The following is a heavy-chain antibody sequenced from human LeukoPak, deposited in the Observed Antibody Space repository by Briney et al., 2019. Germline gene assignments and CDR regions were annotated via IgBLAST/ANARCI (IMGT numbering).Heavy chain of an antibody. CDR2: VNWNSAII. CDR1: GFKFDDYA. J-gene: IGHJ4*02. CDR3: AKDIKAAFSSFDY. V-gene: IGHV3-9*01. Sequence: GGSLRLSCAVSGFKFDDYAMHWVRQAPGRDLEWVSGVNWNSAIIGYADSVKGRFTISRDNAKNSLYLQVNSLRAEDTALYYCAKDIKAAFSSFDYWGQGTLVTVSS.